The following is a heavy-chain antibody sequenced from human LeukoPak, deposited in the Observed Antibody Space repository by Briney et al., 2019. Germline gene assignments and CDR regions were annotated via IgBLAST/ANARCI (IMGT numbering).Heavy chain of an antibody. D-gene: IGHD2-2*01. CDR3: ANTVTDRYCSSTSCYYYYYYMDV. J-gene: IGHJ6*03. CDR2: IRYDGSNK. Sequence: GGSLRLSCAASGFTFSSYGMHWVRQAPGKGLEWVAFIRYDGSNKYYADSVKGRFTISRDNSKNTLYLQMNSLRAEDTAVYYCANTVTDRYCSSTSCYYYYYYMDVWGKGTTVTVSS. V-gene: IGHV3-30*02. CDR1: GFTFSSYG.